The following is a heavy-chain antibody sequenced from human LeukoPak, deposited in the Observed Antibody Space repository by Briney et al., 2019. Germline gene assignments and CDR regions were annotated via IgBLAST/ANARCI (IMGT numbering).Heavy chain of an antibody. V-gene: IGHV4-59*02. CDR2: IYYSGST. CDR1: GGSVSSDY. J-gene: IGHJ6*02. Sequence: LETLSLTCTVAGGSVSSDYWSWVRQPLGKGLEWHGYIYYSGSTNYNRSRKSRVTISVDTSKNQFSLKLSSVTAADTAVYYCARDTGYSCYDSALLYYYYYGMDVWGQGTTVTVSS. CDR3: ARDTGYSCYDSALLYYYYYGMDV. D-gene: IGHD5-12*01.